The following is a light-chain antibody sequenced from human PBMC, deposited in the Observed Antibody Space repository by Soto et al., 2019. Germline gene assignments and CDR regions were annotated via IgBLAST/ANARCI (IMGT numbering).Light chain of an antibody. CDR1: QSISSW. J-gene: IGKJ1*01. Sequence: DIQMTQSPSTLSASVGDRVTITCRASQSISSWLAWYQQKPGKAPKLLIYKASSLESGVPSRFSGSGSGTESTLTISSMQPHHFATNFCQQYNSSSWTFGQGTKVEIK. CDR3: QQYNSSSWT. CDR2: KAS. V-gene: IGKV1-5*03.